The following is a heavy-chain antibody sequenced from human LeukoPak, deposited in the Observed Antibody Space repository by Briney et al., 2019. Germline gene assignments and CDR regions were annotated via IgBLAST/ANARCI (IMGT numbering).Heavy chain of an antibody. V-gene: IGHV4-59*08. D-gene: IGHD2-15*01. Sequence: SETLSLTCTVSGGSMRSYYWSWIRQPPGMGLEWIGYIHYSGSTNYNPSLKSRLTISIDTSKNQFSLKLSSVTAEDTAVYYCARHLAGAAAGGAFYFGMDVWGQGTTVTVS. CDR2: IHYSGST. CDR3: ARHLAGAAAGGAFYFGMDV. CDR1: GGSMRSYY. J-gene: IGHJ6*02.